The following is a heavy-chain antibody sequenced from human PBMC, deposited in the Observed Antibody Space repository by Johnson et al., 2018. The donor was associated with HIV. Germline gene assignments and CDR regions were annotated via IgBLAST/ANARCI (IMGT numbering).Heavy chain of an antibody. D-gene: IGHD1-7*01. Sequence: QVQLVESGGGVVQPGGSLRLSCAASGLTFSTYAMHWVRQAPGKGLEWVAVMSYDGNNKYYADSVKDRFTISRDNSKNTLYLQMNSLRPEDTDVYYCARDNREWQTGTKGDAFDIWGQGTMVTVSS. CDR1: GLTFSTYA. V-gene: IGHV3-30-3*01. J-gene: IGHJ3*02. CDR2: MSYDGNNK. CDR3: ARDNREWQTGTKGDAFDI.